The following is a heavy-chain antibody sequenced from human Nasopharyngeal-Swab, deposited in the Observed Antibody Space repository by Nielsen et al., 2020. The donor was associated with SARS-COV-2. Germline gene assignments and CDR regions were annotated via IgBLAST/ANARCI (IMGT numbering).Heavy chain of an antibody. J-gene: IGHJ4*02. CDR3: AKVAGDYYYGSGYFDY. CDR2: ISGSGGST. V-gene: IGHV3-23*01. Sequence: GESLKISCAASGFTFSSYAMSWVRQAPGKGLEWVSAISGSGGSTYYADSVKGRFTISRDNSKNTLYLQMNSLRAEDTAIYYCAKVAGDYYYGSGYFDYWGQGTLVTVSS. CDR1: GFTFSSYA. D-gene: IGHD3-10*01.